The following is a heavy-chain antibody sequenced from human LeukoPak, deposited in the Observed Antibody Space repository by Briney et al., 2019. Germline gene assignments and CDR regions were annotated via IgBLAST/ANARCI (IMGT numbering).Heavy chain of an antibody. J-gene: IGHJ3*02. CDR1: GFTFSNAW. V-gene: IGHV3-15*01. CDR3: TTDYGGNSMDAFDI. D-gene: IGHD4-23*01. CDR2: IKSKTDGGTT. Sequence: GGSLRLSCAASGFTFSNAWMSWVRQAPGKGLEWVGRIKSKTDGGTTDYAAPVKGRFTISRDDSKNTLYLQMNSLKTEDTAVYYCTTDYGGNSMDAFDIWGQGTMVTVSS.